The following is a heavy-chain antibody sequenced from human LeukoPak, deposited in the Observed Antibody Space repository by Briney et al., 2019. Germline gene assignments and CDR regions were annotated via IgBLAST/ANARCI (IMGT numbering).Heavy chain of an antibody. J-gene: IGHJ4*02. V-gene: IGHV3-30-3*01. CDR2: ISYDGGNK. CDR3: VLWAHEGDY. Sequence: GRSLRLSCAASGFTFSTYAMHWVRQAPGKGLEWVAVISYDGGNKYYADSVKGRFTISRDNSKNTLYLQMNSLRAEDTAVYYCVLWAHEGDYWGQGTLVTASS. D-gene: IGHD3-16*01. CDR1: GFTFSTYA.